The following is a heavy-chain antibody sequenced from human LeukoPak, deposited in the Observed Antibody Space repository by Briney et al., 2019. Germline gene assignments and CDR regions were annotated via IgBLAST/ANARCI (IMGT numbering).Heavy chain of an antibody. J-gene: IGHJ5*02. V-gene: IGHV4-39*07. CDR2: IYYSGST. CDR1: GGSISSSSYY. Sequence: PSETLSLTCTVSGGSISSSSYYWGWIRQPPGKGLEWIGSIYYSGSTYYNPSLKSRVSISVDTSKNQFSLKLNSVTTADTAMYYCAIFGSGGSWGQGTLVTVSS. D-gene: IGHD2-15*01. CDR3: AIFGSGGS.